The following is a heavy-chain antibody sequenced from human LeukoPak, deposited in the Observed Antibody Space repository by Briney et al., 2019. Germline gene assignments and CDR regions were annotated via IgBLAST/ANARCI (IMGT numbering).Heavy chain of an antibody. CDR3: TSSGSSPMNY. CDR1: GFTFCVYA. J-gene: IGHJ4*02. CDR2: IRSKAYGGTT. D-gene: IGHD1-26*01. Sequence: GGSQRLSCTASGFTFCVYAMSWVRQAPGKGLEWVGFIRSKAYGGTTEYAASVKARFTISRDDSKSNPYLQMNSLKTEDTAVYYCTSSGSSPMNYWGQGTLVTVSS. V-gene: IGHV3-49*04.